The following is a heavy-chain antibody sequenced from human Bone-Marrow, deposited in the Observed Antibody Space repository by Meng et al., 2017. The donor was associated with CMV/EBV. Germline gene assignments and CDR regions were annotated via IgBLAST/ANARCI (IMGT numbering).Heavy chain of an antibody. CDR3: ARGREGYGDYMAY. J-gene: IGHJ4*02. Sequence: ASGFTFSSYSMNWVRQAPGKGLEWVSSISSSSSYIYYADSVKGRFTISRDNAKDSLYLQMNSLRAEDTAVYYCARGREGYGDYMAYWGQGTLVTVSS. CDR1: GFTFSSYS. D-gene: IGHD4-17*01. V-gene: IGHV3-21*01. CDR2: ISSSSSYI.